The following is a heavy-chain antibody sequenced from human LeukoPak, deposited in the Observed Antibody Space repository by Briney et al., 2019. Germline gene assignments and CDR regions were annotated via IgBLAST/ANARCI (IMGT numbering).Heavy chain of an antibody. D-gene: IGHD2-15*01. J-gene: IGHJ6*02. Sequence: GGSLRLSCAASGFTVSSNHMNWVRQAPGKGLEWVPSISGSGNRTYYADSVKGRFTISRDNSKNTLFLQMNSLRAEDTAVYYCAKNLYCGGGSCYPSALGMDVWGQGTTVTVSS. CDR1: GFTVSSNH. V-gene: IGHV3-23*01. CDR2: ISGSGNRT. CDR3: AKNLYCGGGSCYPSALGMDV.